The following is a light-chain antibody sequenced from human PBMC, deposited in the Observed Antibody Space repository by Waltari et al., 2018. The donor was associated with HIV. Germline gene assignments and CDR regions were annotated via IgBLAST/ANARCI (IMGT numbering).Light chain of an antibody. J-gene: IGKJ4*01. Sequence: EIVLTQSPATLSLSPGERATLSCRASQSVSSLLARYQQKPGQVPRLLIYDASNRAAGIPARFSGSGSGTDFTLSISSLEPEDFAVYYCQQRISWPLTFGGGTKVEIK. CDR2: DAS. CDR1: QSVSSL. V-gene: IGKV3-11*01. CDR3: QQRISWPLT.